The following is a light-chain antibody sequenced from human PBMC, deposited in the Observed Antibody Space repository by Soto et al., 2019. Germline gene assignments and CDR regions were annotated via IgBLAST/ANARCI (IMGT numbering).Light chain of an antibody. Sequence: EIVLTQSPATLSLSPGERATLSCRASQSVSSYLDWYQQKPGQAPRLLNYDASNRATGIPARFSGSGSGTDFTLTISSLEPEDFAVYYCQQRSNWPPRFTFGPGTKVDIK. CDR2: DAS. J-gene: IGKJ3*01. CDR3: QQRSNWPPRFT. V-gene: IGKV3-11*01. CDR1: QSVSSY.